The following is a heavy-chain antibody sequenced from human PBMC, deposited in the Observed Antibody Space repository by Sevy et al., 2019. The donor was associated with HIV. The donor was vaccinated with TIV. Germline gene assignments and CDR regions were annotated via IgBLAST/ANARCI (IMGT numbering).Heavy chain of an antibody. CDR1: GFTFRDYF. CDR2: ISGSGTTI. J-gene: IGHJ4*02. Sequence: GGSLRLSCAVSGFTFRDYFMTWIRQAPGRGLEWVSYISGSGTTIYYADSVKGRFTISRDSANNSLYLQMNSLRAEDTAVYYCARDHTKLGYCSSTSCPADFGYWGQGTLVTVSS. CDR3: ARDHTKLGYCSSTSCPADFGY. D-gene: IGHD2-2*01. V-gene: IGHV3-11*01.